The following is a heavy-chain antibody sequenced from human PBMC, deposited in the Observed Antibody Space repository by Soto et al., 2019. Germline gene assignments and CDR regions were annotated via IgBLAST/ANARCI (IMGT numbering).Heavy chain of an antibody. J-gene: IGHJ4*02. CDR3: AKDLELWFGEILPFDY. Sequence: GGSLRLSCAASGFTFSSYAMSWVRQAPGKGLEWVSAISGSGGSTYYADSVKGRFTISRDNSKNTLYLRMNSLRAEDTAVYYCAKDLELWFGEILPFDYWGQGTLVTVSS. CDR1: GFTFSSYA. D-gene: IGHD3-10*01. V-gene: IGHV3-23*01. CDR2: ISGSGGST.